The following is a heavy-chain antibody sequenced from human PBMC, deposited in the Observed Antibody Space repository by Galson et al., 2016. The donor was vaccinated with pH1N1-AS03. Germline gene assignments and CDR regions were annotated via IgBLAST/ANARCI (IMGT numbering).Heavy chain of an antibody. J-gene: IGHJ6*02. V-gene: IGHV5-10-1*01. Sequence: QSGAEVKKPGESLRISCKGSGYSFPSYWVSWVRQMPGKGLEWMGRIDPRDSYTNYSPSFQGHVTVSADKSISTAYLQWSSLKASDTAMYYCARRRELPLYYYGMDVWGQGTTVTVSS. CDR1: GYSFPSYW. CDR2: IDPRDSYT. CDR3: ARRRELPLYYYGMDV. D-gene: IGHD3-10*01.